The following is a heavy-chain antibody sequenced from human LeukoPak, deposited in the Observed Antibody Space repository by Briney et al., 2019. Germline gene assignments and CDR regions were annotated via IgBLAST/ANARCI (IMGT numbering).Heavy chain of an antibody. D-gene: IGHD6-13*01. CDR3: ARGFGKAAADVFGGYTMDV. V-gene: IGHV3-66*02. J-gene: IGHJ6*02. CDR1: GLTVSSNY. Sequence: GGSLRLSCAASGLTVSSNYMSWVRQAPGKGLEWVSLIYAGGSTYYADSVRGRFTISRDNSKNTLCLQMNSLTPEDTAVYYCARGFGKAAADVFGGYTMDVWGQGTTVIVSS. CDR2: IYAGGST.